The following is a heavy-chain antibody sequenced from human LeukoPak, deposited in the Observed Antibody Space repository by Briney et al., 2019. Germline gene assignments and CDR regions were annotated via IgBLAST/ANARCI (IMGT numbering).Heavy chain of an antibody. V-gene: IGHV4-34*01. Sequence: SETLSLTCAVYGGSFSGYYWSWLRQPPGKGLEWIGEINHSGSTNYNPSLKSRVTISVDTSKNQFSLKLSSVTAADTAVYYCARGLYCSSTSCYRPKSLPWGQGTLVTVSS. D-gene: IGHD2-2*02. J-gene: IGHJ5*02. CDR1: GGSFSGYY. CDR2: INHSGST. CDR3: ARGLYCSSTSCYRPKSLP.